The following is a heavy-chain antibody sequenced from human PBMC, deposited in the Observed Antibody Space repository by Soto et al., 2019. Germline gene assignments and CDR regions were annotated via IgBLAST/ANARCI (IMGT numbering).Heavy chain of an antibody. D-gene: IGHD2-15*01. J-gene: IGHJ3*02. V-gene: IGHV1-58*01. Sequence: MQVVQSGPEVRKPGTSVTVSCKTSGFIFSNSAVQWVRQPRGQGLEWIGWIIVGGGGTKYAQNYQGRLTISRDMFTNTAYMELSSLESEDTAVYYCAAELYSGGRCCSFDIWGQGTLVTVSS. CDR3: AAELYSGGRCCSFDI. CDR2: IIVGGGGT. CDR1: GFIFSNSA.